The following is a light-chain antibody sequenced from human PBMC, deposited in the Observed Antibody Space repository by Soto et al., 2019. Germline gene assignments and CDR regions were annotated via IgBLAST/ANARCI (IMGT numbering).Light chain of an antibody. CDR1: HNVERW. CDR2: DAP. J-gene: IGKJ1*01. V-gene: IGKV1-5*01. CDR3: QQFAKSST. Sequence: IQMTQSPSTLSASVGDRVTITCRASHNVERWMAWYQQKRGRAPSLLIFDAPTLHSGVPSRFSGGGSGTEFALTIIGLQPDDFATYYCQQFAKSSTFGQGTTVELK.